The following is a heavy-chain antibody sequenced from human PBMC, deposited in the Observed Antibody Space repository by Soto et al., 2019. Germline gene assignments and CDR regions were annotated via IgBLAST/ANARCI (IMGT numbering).Heavy chain of an antibody. CDR2: ISYTGRT. Sequence: ASETLSLTCIVSGDSVTSGSYYWTWLRQPPGKGLEWIGYISYTGRTKYNPSLQSRVTISVDTSKNDFSLNLSSVTAADTAVYYCARAVSSSWYHYYYYGMDVWGQGTTVTVSS. CDR3: ARAVSSSWYHYYYYGMDV. J-gene: IGHJ6*02. V-gene: IGHV4-61*03. D-gene: IGHD6-13*01. CDR1: GDSVTSGSYY.